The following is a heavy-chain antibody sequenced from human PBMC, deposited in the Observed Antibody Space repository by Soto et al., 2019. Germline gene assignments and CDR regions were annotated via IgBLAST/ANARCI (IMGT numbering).Heavy chain of an antibody. D-gene: IGHD2-15*01. J-gene: IGHJ5*02. Sequence: QVQLKESGPGLAKPSETLSLTCTVSGGSISSSSYYWGWIRQPPGKGLEWIGSIYYSGSTYYNPARKSRGTIAVDTSKNQFSLKLSSVTAADTAVYYCARGAAVVTSTEFDWFDPWGQGTLVTVSS. CDR3: ARGAAVVTSTEFDWFDP. CDR1: GGSISSSSYY. CDR2: IYYSGST. V-gene: IGHV4-39*01.